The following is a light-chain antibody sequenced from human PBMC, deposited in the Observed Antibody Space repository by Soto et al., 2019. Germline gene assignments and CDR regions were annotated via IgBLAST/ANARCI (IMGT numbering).Light chain of an antibody. CDR1: QSVTSY. V-gene: IGKV3-15*01. Sequence: EIVMTQSPATLSVSPGEKATLSSRASQSVTSYLAWYQQTPGQAPRLLIQGASARATDVPARFSGSGSGTEFTLTISSLQSEDFAVYYCQQYSNWPWTFGQGTKVEI. CDR2: GAS. CDR3: QQYSNWPWT. J-gene: IGKJ1*01.